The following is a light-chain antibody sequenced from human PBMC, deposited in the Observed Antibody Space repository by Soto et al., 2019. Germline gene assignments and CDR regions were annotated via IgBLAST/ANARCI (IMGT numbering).Light chain of an antibody. CDR1: SSNIGSNY. J-gene: IGLJ1*01. Sequence: QSVLTQPPSASGTPGQRVTISCSGSSSNIGSNYVYWYQQLPGTAPKLLIYGNNQRPSGVPDRFSGSKSGTSASLAISGLRSEDEADYYCAAWDDSLSGPVFGTGTKLTVL. CDR3: AAWDDSLSGPV. V-gene: IGLV1-47*01. CDR2: GNN.